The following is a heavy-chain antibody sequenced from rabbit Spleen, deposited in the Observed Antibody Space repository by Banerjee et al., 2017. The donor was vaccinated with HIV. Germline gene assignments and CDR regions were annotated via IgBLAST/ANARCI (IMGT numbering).Heavy chain of an antibody. V-gene: IGHV1S45*01. CDR1: GFSFSSGHD. CDR3: ARGSGDVGWGYLI. CDR2: MNIGSMIT. Sequence: QEQVKETGGGLVQPGGSLTLSCKASGFSFSSGHDMCWVRQAPGKGLEWIGCMNIGSMITYYASWVNGRFTISKTSSTTVTLQMTSLTVADTATYFCARGSGDVGWGYLIWGPGTLVTVS. D-gene: IGHD2-1*01. J-gene: IGHJ2*01.